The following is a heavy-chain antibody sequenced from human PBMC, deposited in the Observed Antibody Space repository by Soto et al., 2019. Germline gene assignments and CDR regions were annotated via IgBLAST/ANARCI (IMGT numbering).Heavy chain of an antibody. Sequence: XTLSLPCTVSGXSLSNYYWSWIRQPPGKGLELIGYIYYLGSTDYNPSLKSRVTISLDTSKNKFSLNLSSVTVADTAVYFCARDRYPGSGSPYPDYWGPGTLGTVSS. D-gene: IGHD3-10*01. CDR1: GXSLSNYY. J-gene: IGHJ4*02. CDR2: IYYLGST. CDR3: ARDRYPGSGSPYPDY. V-gene: IGHV4-59*01.